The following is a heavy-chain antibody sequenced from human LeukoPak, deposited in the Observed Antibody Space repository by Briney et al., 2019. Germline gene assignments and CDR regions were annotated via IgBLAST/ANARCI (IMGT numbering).Heavy chain of an antibody. CDR1: GGSISNYY. V-gene: IGHV3-23*01. CDR3: AKDREPFVVVPAAQFDY. CDR2: ISGSGGST. Sequence: ETLSLTCTVSGGSISNYYWSWIRQPPGKGLEWVSAISGSGGSTYYADSVKGRFTISRDNSKNTLYLQMNSLRAEDTAVYYCAKDREPFVVVPAAQFDYWGQGTLVTVSS. D-gene: IGHD2-2*01. J-gene: IGHJ4*02.